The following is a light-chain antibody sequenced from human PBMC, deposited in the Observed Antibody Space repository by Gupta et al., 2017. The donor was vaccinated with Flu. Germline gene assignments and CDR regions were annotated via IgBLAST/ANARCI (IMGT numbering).Light chain of an antibody. V-gene: IGKV3D-20*01. CDR3: QQYGISPVT. Sequence: PATLSVSPGEGATLSCGASQSVSSGYLAWYQQKPGLAPRLLTYAASSRATGIPDRFSGSGSGTDFTLTISRLEPEDFAVYFCQQYGISPVTFAQGTKLEIK. CDR2: AAS. CDR1: QSVSSGY. J-gene: IGKJ2*01.